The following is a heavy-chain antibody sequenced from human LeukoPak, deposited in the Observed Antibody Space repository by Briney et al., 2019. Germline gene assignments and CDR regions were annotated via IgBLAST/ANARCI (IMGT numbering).Heavy chain of an antibody. V-gene: IGHV3-53*01. J-gene: IGHJ4*02. CDR3: ARDSRSSAWYGY. CDR1: GFTVSSSY. D-gene: IGHD6-19*01. Sequence: GGSLRLSCAASGFTVSSSYMSWVRQAPGKGLKWVSVIYSGGTTYYVDSVKGRFTISRDNSKNTLYLQMNGLRAEDTAVYYCARDSRSSAWYGYWGQGTLVTVSS. CDR2: IYSGGTT.